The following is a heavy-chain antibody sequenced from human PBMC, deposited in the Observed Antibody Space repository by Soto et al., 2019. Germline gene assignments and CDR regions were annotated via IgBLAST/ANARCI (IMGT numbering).Heavy chain of an antibody. D-gene: IGHD5-12*01. V-gene: IGHV1-58*01. CDR3: AAVGYSGYDDYFDY. Sequence: SVKVSCKASGFTFTSSAVQWVRQARGQLLEWIGWIVVGSGNTNYAQKFQERVTITRDMSTSTAYMELSSLRSEDTAVYYCAAVGYSGYDDYFDYWGQGTLVTVSS. J-gene: IGHJ4*02. CDR1: GFTFTSSA. CDR2: IVVGSGNT.